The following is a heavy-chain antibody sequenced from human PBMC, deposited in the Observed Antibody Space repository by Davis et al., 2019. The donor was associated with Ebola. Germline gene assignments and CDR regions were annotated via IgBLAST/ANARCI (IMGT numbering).Heavy chain of an antibody. D-gene: IGHD3-3*01. CDR2: MNPNSGNT. CDR3: ARVLADFWSGYYYYYGMDV. CDR1: GYTFTSYD. V-gene: IGHV1-8*01. Sequence: ASVKVSCKASGYTFTSYDINWVRQATGQGLEWMGWMNPNSGNTGYAQKFQGRVIMTRNTSISTAYMELSSLRSEDTAVYYCARVLADFWSGYYYYYGMDVWGQGTTVTVSS. J-gene: IGHJ6*02.